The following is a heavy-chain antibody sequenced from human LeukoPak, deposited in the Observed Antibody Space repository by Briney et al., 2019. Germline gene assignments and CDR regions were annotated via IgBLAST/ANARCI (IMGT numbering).Heavy chain of an antibody. CDR3: ARVISKKHLTPRYCSSTSCYCFDY. CDR2: INHSGST. CDR1: GGSFSGYY. D-gene: IGHD2-2*01. J-gene: IGHJ4*02. V-gene: IGHV4-34*01. Sequence: PSETLSLTCAVYGGSFSGYYWSWIRQPPGKGLEWIGEINHSGSTNYNPSLKSRVTISVDTSKNQFSLKLSSVTAADTAVYYCARVISKKHLTPRYCSSTSCYCFDYWGQGTLVTVSS.